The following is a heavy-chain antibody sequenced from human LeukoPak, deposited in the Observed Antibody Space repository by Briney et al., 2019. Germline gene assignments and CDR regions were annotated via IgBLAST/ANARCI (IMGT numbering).Heavy chain of an antibody. Sequence: ASETLSLTCAVYGGSFSGYYWSWIRQPPGKGLEWIGEINHSGSTNYNPSLKSRVTISVDTSKNQFSLKLSPVTAADTAVYYCARQEIAAAGTNFDYWGQGTLVTVSS. CDR1: GGSFSGYY. D-gene: IGHD6-13*01. V-gene: IGHV4-34*01. J-gene: IGHJ4*02. CDR3: ARQEIAAAGTNFDY. CDR2: INHSGST.